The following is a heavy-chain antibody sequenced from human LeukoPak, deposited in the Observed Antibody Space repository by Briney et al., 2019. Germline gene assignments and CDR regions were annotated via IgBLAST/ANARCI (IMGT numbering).Heavy chain of an antibody. CDR3: ARRDYCTSTTCYESYNWFDP. D-gene: IGHD2-2*01. J-gene: IGHJ5*02. V-gene: IGHV4-34*01. Sequence: PSETLSLTCAVYGGSFSGYYWSWIRQPPGKGLEWIGEINHSGSTNYSPPLTRRVTISVDTSNNQFSLKLSSVTAADTAVYYCARRDYCTSTTCYESYNWFDPWGQGTLVTASS. CDR2: INHSGST. CDR1: GGSFSGYY.